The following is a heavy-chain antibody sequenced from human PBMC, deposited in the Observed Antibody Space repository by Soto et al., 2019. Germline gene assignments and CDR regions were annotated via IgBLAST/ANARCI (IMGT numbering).Heavy chain of an antibody. CDR1: GGTFSSYT. CDR2: IIPILGIA. J-gene: IGHJ5*02. D-gene: IGHD1-26*01. CDR3: ARVSVVGALYNWFDP. Sequence: ASVKVSCKASGGTFSSYTISWVRQAPGQGLEWMGRIIPILGIANYAQKFQGRVTITADTSTSTAYMELSSLRSEDTAVYYCARVSVVGALYNWFDPWGQGTLVTVSS. V-gene: IGHV1-69*02.